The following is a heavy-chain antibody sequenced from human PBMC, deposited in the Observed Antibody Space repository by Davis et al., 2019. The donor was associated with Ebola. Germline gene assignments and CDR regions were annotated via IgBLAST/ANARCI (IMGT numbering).Heavy chain of an antibody. J-gene: IGHJ4*02. CDR2: TYYSSKWYT. CDR3: ARGWLRSAFDQ. V-gene: IGHV6-1*01. D-gene: IGHD5-12*01. CDR1: GDSVSSGA. Sequence: PSETLSLTCAISGDSVSSGAWNWIRQSPSRGLEWLGRTYYSSKWYTDSTLSVKSRITISADTAKNQLSLHLDSVTPEDTAVYYCARGWLRSAFDQWGQGTLVTVSS.